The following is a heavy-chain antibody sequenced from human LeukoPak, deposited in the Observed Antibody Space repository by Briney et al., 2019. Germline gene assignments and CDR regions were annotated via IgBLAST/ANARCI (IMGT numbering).Heavy chain of an antibody. J-gene: IGHJ4*02. D-gene: IGHD3-22*01. V-gene: IGHV4-4*07. CDR3: ARERSYYDSSGYYRQFDY. CDR2: IYTSGGT. CDR1: GGSISSYY. Sequence: SETLSLTCTVSGGSISSYYWSWIRQPAGKGLEWIGRIYTSGGTNYNPSLKSRVTMSVDTSKNQFPLKLSSVTAADTAVYYCARERSYYDSSGYYRQFDYWGQGTLVTVSS.